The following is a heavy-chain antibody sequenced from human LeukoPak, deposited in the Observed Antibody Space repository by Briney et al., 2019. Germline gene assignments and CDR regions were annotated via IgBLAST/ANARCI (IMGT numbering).Heavy chain of an antibody. D-gene: IGHD3-10*01. CDR2: IIPIFGTA. Sequence: ASVKVSCKASGGTFSSYAISWVRQAPGQGLEWMGGIIPIFGTANYAQKFQGRVTITADKSTSTAYMELSSLRSEDTAVYYCASAASKYYGSGSYYLRGAFDIWGQGTMVTVSS. CDR3: ASAASKYYGSGSYYLRGAFDI. V-gene: IGHV1-69*06. J-gene: IGHJ3*02. CDR1: GGTFSSYA.